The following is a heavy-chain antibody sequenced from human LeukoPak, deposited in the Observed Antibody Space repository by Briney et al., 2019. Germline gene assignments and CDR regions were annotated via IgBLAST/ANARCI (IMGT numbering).Heavy chain of an antibody. CDR2: MNAGNGNT. D-gene: IGHD3-10*01. CDR3: AREGSMVRGVGIFGFDY. CDR1: GYTFISYA. V-gene: IGHV1-3*03. J-gene: IGHJ4*02. Sequence: ASVKVSCKSSGYTFISYAMHWVRQAPGQSLEWMGWMNAGNGNTKYSQKFQGRVTITRDTSASTAYMELSSLKSEDMAVYYCAREGSMVRGVGIFGFDYWGQGTLVTVSS.